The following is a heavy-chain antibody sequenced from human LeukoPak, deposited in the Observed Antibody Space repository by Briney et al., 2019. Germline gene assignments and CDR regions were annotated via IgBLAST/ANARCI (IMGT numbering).Heavy chain of an antibody. Sequence: SETLSLTCAVYGGSFSGYYWSWIRQPPGKGLEWIGEINHSGSTNYNPSLKSRVTISVDTSKNQFSLKLSSVTAADTAVYYCAREEKARYYYGSGSPLHWGQGTLVTVSS. CDR2: INHSGST. J-gene: IGHJ4*02. CDR3: AREEKARYYYGSGSPLH. CDR1: GGSFSGYY. V-gene: IGHV4-34*01. D-gene: IGHD3-10*01.